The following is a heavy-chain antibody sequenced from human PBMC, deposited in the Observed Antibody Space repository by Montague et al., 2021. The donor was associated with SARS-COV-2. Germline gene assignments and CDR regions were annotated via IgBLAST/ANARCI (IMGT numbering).Heavy chain of an antibody. D-gene: IGHD6-19*01. Sequence: CAISGDSVSSNSVAWSWIRQSPPRGPEWLGRTYYRSKWYSDYAPSVRGRLTVNPDASKNEFSLELNYVTPEDTAVYYCVRYSGWFYFDFWGQGTLVTVSS. CDR1: GDSVSSNSVA. J-gene: IGHJ4*02. V-gene: IGHV6-1*01. CDR3: VRYSGWFYFDF. CDR2: TYYRSKWYS.